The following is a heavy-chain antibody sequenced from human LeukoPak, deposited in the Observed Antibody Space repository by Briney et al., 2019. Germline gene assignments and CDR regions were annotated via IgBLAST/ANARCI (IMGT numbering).Heavy chain of an antibody. CDR2: MNPNSGNT. Sequence: ASVKVSCKASGYTFTSYDINWVRQATGQGLEWMGWMNPNSGNTGYAQKFQGRVTMTRNTSISTAYMELSSLRSEDTAVYYCATAFNGYCSSTSCYFFDYWGQGTLVTASS. J-gene: IGHJ4*02. D-gene: IGHD2-2*03. V-gene: IGHV1-8*01. CDR3: ATAFNGYCSSTSCYFFDY. CDR1: GYTFTSYD.